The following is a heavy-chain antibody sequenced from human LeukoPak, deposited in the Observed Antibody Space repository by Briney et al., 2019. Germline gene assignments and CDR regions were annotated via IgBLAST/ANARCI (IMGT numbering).Heavy chain of an antibody. J-gene: IGHJ2*01. CDR3: AKVRRGGASYWFFDL. CDR2: ISSSGSGGNT. CDR1: GFTFSNYA. Sequence: PGGSLRLSCAASGFTFSNYAMSWARQAPGKGLEWVSGISSSGSGGNTYYADSVKGRFTISRDSSKNTLFLHMNTLRAEDTAIYYCAKVRRGGASYWFFDLGGRGTWVTVSP. V-gene: IGHV3-23*01. D-gene: IGHD1-26*01.